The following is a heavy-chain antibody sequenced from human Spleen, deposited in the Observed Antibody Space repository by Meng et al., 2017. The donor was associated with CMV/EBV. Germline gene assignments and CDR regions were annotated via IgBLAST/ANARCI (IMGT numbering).Heavy chain of an antibody. Sequence: LRLSCAISGDSVSSISAAWNWIRQSPSRGLEWLGRTYYRSKWYNDYAVSVKSRITLTPDTSKNQFSLQLDSVTPEDTAVYYCALASGGSYYYFDYWGQGTLVTVSS. CDR2: TYYRSKWYN. CDR1: GDSVSSISAA. CDR3: ALASGGSYYYFDY. V-gene: IGHV6-1*01. J-gene: IGHJ4*02. D-gene: IGHD1-26*01.